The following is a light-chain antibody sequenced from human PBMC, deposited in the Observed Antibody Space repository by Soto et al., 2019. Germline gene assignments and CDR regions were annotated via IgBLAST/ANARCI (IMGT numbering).Light chain of an antibody. CDR2: EVS. V-gene: IGLV2-18*02. Sequence: SALTQPPSVSVSPGQSGTLSCTGTSSDVGSYNRVSWYQHPPGTAPKLMIYEVSNRPSGVPDRFSGSKSGTSASLAITGLQAEDEADYYCQSYDSSLSGYVFGTGTKVTVL. CDR1: SSDVGSYNR. CDR3: QSYDSSLSGYV. J-gene: IGLJ1*01.